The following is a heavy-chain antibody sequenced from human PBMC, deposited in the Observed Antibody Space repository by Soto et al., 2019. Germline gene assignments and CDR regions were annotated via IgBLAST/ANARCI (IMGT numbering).Heavy chain of an antibody. D-gene: IGHD2-8*01. CDR1: GVTFSRYW. CDR2: IKQDGSEK. CDR3: ARYATMRAPDGY. Sequence: GSLRLSCAASGVTFSRYWMSWVRQAPGKGLEWVANIKQDGSEKYYVDSVKGRFTISRDNAKNSLYLQMNSLRAEDTAVYYCARYATMRAPDGYWGQGTLVTVSS. J-gene: IGHJ4*02. V-gene: IGHV3-7*01.